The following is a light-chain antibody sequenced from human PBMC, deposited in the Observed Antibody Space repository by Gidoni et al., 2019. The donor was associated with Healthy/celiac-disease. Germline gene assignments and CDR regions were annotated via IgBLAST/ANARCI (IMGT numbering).Light chain of an antibody. J-gene: IGLJ1*01. CDR3: SSYTSSSTYV. Sequence: SPGQSITISCTGTSSDVGGYNYVSWYQQHPGNAPKLMTYEVSNRPSGVSNRFSGSKSGNTASLTISGLQAEDEADYYCSSYTSSSTYVFGTGTKVTVL. CDR2: EVS. CDR1: SSDVGGYNY. V-gene: IGLV2-14*01.